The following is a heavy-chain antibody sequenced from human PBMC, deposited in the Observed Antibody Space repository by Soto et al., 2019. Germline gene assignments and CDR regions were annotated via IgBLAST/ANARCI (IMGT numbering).Heavy chain of an antibody. CDR2: IAETGSST. Sequence: HPGGSLRLSCATSGLNFNGYTMSWVRQAPGQGLEWVSGIAETGSSTYYADSVKGRFTISRDNSENTLYLQMNNLRAEDTAIYYCAKPVYCSGSSDYWGQGTLVTVSS. CDR3: AKPVYCSGSSDY. D-gene: IGHD3-10*01. CDR1: GLNFNGYT. V-gene: IGHV3-23*01. J-gene: IGHJ4*02.